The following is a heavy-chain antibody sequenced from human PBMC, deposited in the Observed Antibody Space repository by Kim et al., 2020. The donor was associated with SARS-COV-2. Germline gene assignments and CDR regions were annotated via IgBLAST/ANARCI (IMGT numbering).Heavy chain of an antibody. CDR1: GGSISSYY. Sequence: SETLSLTCTVSGGSISSYYWSWIRQPPGKGLEWIGYIYYSGSTNYNPSLKSRVTISVDTSKNQFSLKLSSVTAADTAVYYCARGVYYYGSGRIDAFDIWGQGTMVTVSS. CDR3: ARGVYYYGSGRIDAFDI. J-gene: IGHJ3*02. V-gene: IGHV4-59*13. CDR2: IYYSGST. D-gene: IGHD3-10*01.